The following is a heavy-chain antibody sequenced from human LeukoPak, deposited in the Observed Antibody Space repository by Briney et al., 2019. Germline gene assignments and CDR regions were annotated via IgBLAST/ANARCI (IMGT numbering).Heavy chain of an antibody. CDR3: AREGKNFGVLSPYFDY. CDR2: INAGNGNT. J-gene: IGHJ4*02. V-gene: IGHV1-3*01. Sequence: ASVKVSCKASGYTFTSYAMHWVRQAPGQRLEWMGWINAGNGNTKYSQKFQGRVTITRNTSASTAYMELSSLRSEDTAVYYCAREGKNFGVLSPYFDYWGQGTLVTVSS. CDR1: GYTFTSYA. D-gene: IGHD3-10*01.